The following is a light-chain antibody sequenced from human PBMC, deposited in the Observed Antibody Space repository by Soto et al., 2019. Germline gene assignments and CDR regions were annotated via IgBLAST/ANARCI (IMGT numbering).Light chain of an antibody. J-gene: IGKJ4*01. Sequence: MVVASATWPPCLSPGETATLSCRPSQSVSSSYLAWYQQKPGQAPRLLIYGASSRATGIPDRFSGSASGTEFTLTISSLQPDDFATYYCQQYDIYTLTFGGGTKVDIK. CDR3: QQYDIYTLT. CDR2: GAS. V-gene: IGKV3-20*01. CDR1: QSVSSSY.